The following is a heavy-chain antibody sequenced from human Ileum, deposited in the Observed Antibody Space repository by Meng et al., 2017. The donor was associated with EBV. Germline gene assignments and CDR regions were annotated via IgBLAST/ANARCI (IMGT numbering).Heavy chain of an antibody. V-gene: IGHV4-4*03. J-gene: IGHJ4*02. Sequence: QVWLRGSVPGLGKSPGSMSLRLGCPVGAMSSTQWWSWVRQPPGKGLEWIGEIYHSGSTNYNPSLKSRVSISVDKSKNQFSLKLSSVTAADTAVYYCARADKVRFDYWGQGTLVTVSS. CDR3: ARADKVRFDY. CDR2: IYHSGST. CDR1: VGAMSSTQW.